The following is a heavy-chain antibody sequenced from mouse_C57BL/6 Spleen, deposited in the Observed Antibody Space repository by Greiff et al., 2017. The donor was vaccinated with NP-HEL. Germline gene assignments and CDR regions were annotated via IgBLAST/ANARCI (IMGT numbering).Heavy chain of an antibody. Sequence: VQLKQPGTELVKPGASVKLSCKASGYTFTSYWMHWVKQRPGQGLEWIGNINPSNGGTNYNEKFKSKATLTVDKSSSTAYMQLSSLTSEDSAVYYCARPFLYYGNFYYAMDYWGQGTSVTVSS. CDR2: INPSNGGT. CDR1: GYTFTSYW. J-gene: IGHJ4*01. V-gene: IGHV1-53*01. CDR3: ARPFLYYGNFYYAMDY. D-gene: IGHD2-1*01.